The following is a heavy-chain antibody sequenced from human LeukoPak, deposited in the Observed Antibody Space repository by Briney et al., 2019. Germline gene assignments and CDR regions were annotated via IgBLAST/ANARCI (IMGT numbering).Heavy chain of an antibody. D-gene: IGHD3-22*01. CDR1: GYTFTSYD. J-gene: IGHJ4*02. V-gene: IGHV1-8*01. CDR3: ARGNSHYYDSSGYYYLDY. Sequence: ASVKVSCKASGYTFTSYDINWVRQATGQGLEWMGWMNPNSGNTGYAQKFQGRVTMTRSTSISTAYMELSSLRSEDTAVYYCARGNSHYYDSSGYYYLDYWGQGTLVTVSS. CDR2: MNPNSGNT.